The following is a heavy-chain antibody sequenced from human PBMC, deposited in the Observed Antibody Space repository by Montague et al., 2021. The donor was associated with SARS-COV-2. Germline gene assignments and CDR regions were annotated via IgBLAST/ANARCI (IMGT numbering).Heavy chain of an antibody. J-gene: IGHJ4*02. CDR3: ARGGGSSWKEYYFDY. Sequence: SLSLSWAASGFTFSSYDMHWVRQATGNGLEWVSAIGTAGDTYYPGSVKGRFTISRENAKNSLYLQMNSLRAGDTAVYYCARGGGSSWKEYYFDYWGQGTLVTISS. CDR1: GFTFSSYD. CDR2: IGTAGDT. D-gene: IGHD6-13*01. V-gene: IGHV3-13*01.